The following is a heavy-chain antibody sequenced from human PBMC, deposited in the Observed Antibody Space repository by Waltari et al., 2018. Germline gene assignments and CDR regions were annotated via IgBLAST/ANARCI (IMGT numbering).Heavy chain of an antibody. D-gene: IGHD3-22*01. CDR2: IWYDGSNK. V-gene: IGHV3-33*01. CDR3: ARDYYDSSGYYNSRAFDI. CDR1: GFTFSSYG. J-gene: IGHJ3*02. Sequence: QVQLVESGGGVVQPGRSLRLSCAASGFTFSSYGMPWVGQAPGKWLEWVAVIWYDGSNKYYADSVKGRFTISRDNSKNTLYLQMNSLRAEDTAVYYCARDYYDSSGYYNSRAFDIWGQGTMVTVSS.